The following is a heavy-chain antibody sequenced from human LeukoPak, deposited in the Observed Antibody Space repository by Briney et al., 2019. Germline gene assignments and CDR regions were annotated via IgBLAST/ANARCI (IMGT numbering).Heavy chain of an antibody. CDR3: AKGRLKFDY. J-gene: IGHJ4*02. Sequence: GGSLRLSCAASGFTFNGYAMSWVRQAPGKGLEWVSGLSGSGDSTYYADSVKGRFTISRDNSKNTLYLQINSLRAEDTAVYYCAKGRLKFDYWGQGTLVTVSS. CDR2: LSGSGDST. V-gene: IGHV3-23*01. CDR1: GFTFNGYA. D-gene: IGHD2-21*02.